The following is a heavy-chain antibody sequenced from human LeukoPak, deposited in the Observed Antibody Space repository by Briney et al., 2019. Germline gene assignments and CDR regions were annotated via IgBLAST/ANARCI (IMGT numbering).Heavy chain of an antibody. CDR3: AKDRRYCSTTSCYDWFDP. V-gene: IGHV3-23*01. CDR2: ISGSGRST. CDR1: GFTFSNYA. J-gene: IGHJ5*02. Sequence: GGSLRHSCAASGFTFSNYAMSWVRQAPGKRLEWVSTISGSGRSTYHPASVKGRFTISSDNSKNTLYLQMNSLRAEETAIYYCAKDRRYCSTTSCYDWFDPWCQGTLVTVAS. D-gene: IGHD2-2*01.